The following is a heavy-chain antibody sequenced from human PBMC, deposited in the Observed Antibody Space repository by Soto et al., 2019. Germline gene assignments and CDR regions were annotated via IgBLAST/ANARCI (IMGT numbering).Heavy chain of an antibody. Sequence: QVQLQESGPGLVKPSQTLSLTCTVSGGSISSGGYYWSWIRQHPGKGLEWIGYIYYSGSTYYNPSLRSRVTISVDTSKNQFSLKLSSVTAADTAVYYWSRNEGGGGYLYYFDYWGQGTLVTVSS. D-gene: IGHD3-22*01. CDR2: IYYSGST. CDR3: SRNEGGGGYLYYFDY. J-gene: IGHJ4*02. V-gene: IGHV4-31*03. CDR1: GGSISSGGYY.